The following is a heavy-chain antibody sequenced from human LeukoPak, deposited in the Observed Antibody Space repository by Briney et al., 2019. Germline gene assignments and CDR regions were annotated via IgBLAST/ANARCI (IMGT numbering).Heavy chain of an antibody. Sequence: SETLSLTCAVYGGSFSGYYWSWIRQPPGKGLEWIGEINHSGSTNYNPSLKSRVTISVDTSKNQFSLKLSSVTAADTAVYYCARGLRPAIAVANSSNYFDYWGQGTLVTVSS. V-gene: IGHV4-34*01. D-gene: IGHD6-19*01. CDR2: INHSGST. J-gene: IGHJ4*02. CDR1: GGSFSGYY. CDR3: ARGLRPAIAVANSSNYFDY.